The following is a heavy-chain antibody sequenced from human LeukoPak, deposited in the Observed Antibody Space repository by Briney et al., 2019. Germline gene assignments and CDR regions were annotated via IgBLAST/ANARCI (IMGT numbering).Heavy chain of an antibody. CDR1: GFTFSSYG. Sequence: GGSLRLSCAASGFTFSSYGMHWVRQAPGKGLEWVAVISYDGSNKYYADSVKGRFTISRDNSKNTLYLQMNSLRAEDTAAYYCAKDIGDYSNYYYYYYMDVWGKGTTVTVSS. CDR3: AKDIGDYSNYYYYYYMDV. CDR2: ISYDGSNK. J-gene: IGHJ6*03. D-gene: IGHD4-11*01. V-gene: IGHV3-30*18.